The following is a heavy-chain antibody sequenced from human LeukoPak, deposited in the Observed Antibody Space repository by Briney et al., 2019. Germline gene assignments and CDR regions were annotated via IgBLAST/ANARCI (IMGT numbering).Heavy chain of an antibody. CDR3: ARGQSSSWLVTAMTY. CDR1: GGTFSSYA. CDR2: IIPIFGTA. Sequence: ASVKVSCKASGGTFSSYAISWMRQAPGQGLEWMGGIIPIFGTANCAQKFQGRVTITADESTSTAYMELSSLRSEDTAVYYCARGQSSSWLVTAMTYWGQGTLVTVSS. V-gene: IGHV1-69*13. D-gene: IGHD6-13*01. J-gene: IGHJ4*02.